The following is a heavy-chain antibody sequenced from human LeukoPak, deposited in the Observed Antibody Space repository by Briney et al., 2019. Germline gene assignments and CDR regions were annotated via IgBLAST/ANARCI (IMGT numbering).Heavy chain of an antibody. J-gene: IGHJ4*02. D-gene: IGHD5-18*01. CDR3: ARSTAMVHFDY. CDR2: IYHSGST. V-gene: IGHV4-30-2*01. Sequence: SQTLSLTCAVSGGSISSGGYSWSWKRLPPGKGLEWIGYIYHSGSTYYNPSLKSRVTISVDRSKNQFSLKLSSVTAADTAVYYCARSTAMVHFDYWGQGTPVTVSS. CDR1: GGSISSGGYS.